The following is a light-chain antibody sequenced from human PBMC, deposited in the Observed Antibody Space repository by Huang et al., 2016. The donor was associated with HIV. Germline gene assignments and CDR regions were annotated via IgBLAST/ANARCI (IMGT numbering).Light chain of an antibody. CDR3: QQFNGFSLT. Sequence: AIQLTQSPPSLSASAGDRVTITCRASQDINSALAWYQQKPGKAPKLLIYDASNLKSGVPSRFSGSGSGTDFTLSINSLQPEDFATYYCQQFNGFSLTFGGGTRVEIK. J-gene: IGKJ4*01. CDR1: QDINSA. CDR2: DAS. V-gene: IGKV1-13*02.